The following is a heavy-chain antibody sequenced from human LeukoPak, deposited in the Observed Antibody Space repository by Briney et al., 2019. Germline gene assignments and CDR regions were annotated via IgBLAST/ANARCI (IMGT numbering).Heavy chain of an antibody. V-gene: IGHV4-59*08. CDR1: GDSIISYY. J-gene: IGHJ4*02. D-gene: IGHD6-13*01. Sequence: SETLSLTRTVSGDSIISYYWSWIRQPPGKGLEWIGYIYYSGSTKYNPSLKGRVTISVDTSKNQFSLNLHSVTAADTATYYCARRGITYSSSFFAYWGQGTLVTVSS. CDR2: IYYSGST. CDR3: ARRGITYSSSFFAY.